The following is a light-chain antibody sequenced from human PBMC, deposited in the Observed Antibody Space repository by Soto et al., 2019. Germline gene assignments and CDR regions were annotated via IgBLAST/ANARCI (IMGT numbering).Light chain of an antibody. CDR2: EVT. Sequence: QSALTQPPSASGSPGQSVTISCTGSSSDVGGYDYVSWYQQHPGKAPKLMIYEVTTRPSGVSDRFSGSKSGNTASLTVSGLQAEDKADYYCSSYTGGNPSYVFGTGTKVTV. CDR1: SSDVGGYDY. V-gene: IGLV2-8*01. CDR3: SSYTGGNPSYV. J-gene: IGLJ1*01.